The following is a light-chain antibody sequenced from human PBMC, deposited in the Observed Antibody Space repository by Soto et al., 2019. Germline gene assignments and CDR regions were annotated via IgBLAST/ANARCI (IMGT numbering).Light chain of an antibody. V-gene: IGKV3-11*01. J-gene: IGKJ2*01. CDR1: QSVSSY. CDR3: QQYYNWPPYT. CDR2: DAS. Sequence: IVLTQSPATLSLSPGERATLSCRASQSVSSYLAWYQQKPGQAPRLLIHDASNRATGIPARFSGSGSETDFTLTISSLEPEDFAVYYCQQYYNWPPYTFGQGTKLQIE.